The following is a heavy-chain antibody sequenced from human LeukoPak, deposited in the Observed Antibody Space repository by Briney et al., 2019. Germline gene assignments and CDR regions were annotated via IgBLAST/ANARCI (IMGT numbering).Heavy chain of an antibody. Sequence: PGGSLRLSCAASGFTFDDYAMHWVRQAPGKGLEWVSLVSGDGVSTYYADSVNGRFTISRDNSKNSLYLQMNSLRTEDTAWYYCAKSLTVVTPPPDYWGQGTLVTVSS. CDR1: GFTFDDYA. CDR3: AKSLTVVTPPPDY. J-gene: IGHJ4*02. V-gene: IGHV3-43*02. CDR2: VSGDGVST. D-gene: IGHD4-23*01.